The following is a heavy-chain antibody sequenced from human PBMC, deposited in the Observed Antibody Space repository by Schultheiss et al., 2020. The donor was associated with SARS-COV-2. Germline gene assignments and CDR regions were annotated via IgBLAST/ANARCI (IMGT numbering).Heavy chain of an antibody. J-gene: IGHJ4*03. CDR2: IYTSGST. Sequence: SETLSLTCTVSGGSISSYYWSWIRQPAGKGLEWLGRIYTSGSTNYNPSLKSRVTMSVDTSKNQFSLKLSSVTAADTAVYYCAGDRSSGGMAGFDYWGQGTTVTVSS. CDR3: AGDRSSGGMAGFDY. D-gene: IGHD3-10*01. CDR1: GGSISSYY. V-gene: IGHV4-4*07.